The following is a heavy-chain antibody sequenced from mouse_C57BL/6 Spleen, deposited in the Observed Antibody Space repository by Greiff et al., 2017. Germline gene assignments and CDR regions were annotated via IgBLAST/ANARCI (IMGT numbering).Heavy chain of an antibody. CDR2: IHPNSGST. Sequence: QVQLQQPGAELVKPGASVKLSCKASGYTFTSYWMHWVKQRPGQGLEWIGMIHPNSGSTNYNEKFKSKATLTVDKSSSTAYMQLSSLTSEDSAVYDCAISVITTVVARGGDYWGQGTSVTVSS. CDR3: AISVITTVVARGGDY. CDR1: GYTFTSYW. D-gene: IGHD1-1*01. V-gene: IGHV1-64*01. J-gene: IGHJ4*01.